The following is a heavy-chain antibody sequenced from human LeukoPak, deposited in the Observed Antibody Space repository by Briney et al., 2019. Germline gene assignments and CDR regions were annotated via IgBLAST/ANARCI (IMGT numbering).Heavy chain of an antibody. CDR2: ISYDGSNK. J-gene: IGHJ4*02. CDR1: GFTFSSYA. Sequence: GRSLRLSCAASGFTFSSYAMHWVCQAPGKGLEWVAVISYDGSNKYYADSVKGRFTISRDNSKNTLYLQMNSLRAEYTAVYYCARTLGYCSSTSCYDYYYWGQGTLVTVSS. CDR3: ARTLGYCSSTSCYDYYY. V-gene: IGHV3-30-3*01. D-gene: IGHD2-2*01.